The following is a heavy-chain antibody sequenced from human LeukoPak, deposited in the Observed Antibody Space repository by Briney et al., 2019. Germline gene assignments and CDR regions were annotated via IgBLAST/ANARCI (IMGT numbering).Heavy chain of an antibody. Sequence: GESLKISCKGSGYSFTSYWIGWVRQMPGKGLEWMGIIYPGDSDTRYSPSFQGQVTISADKSISTAYLQWSSLKASDTAMYYCARIPYYYDSSGYYSGLSSHFDYWGQGTLVTVSS. CDR3: ARIPYYYDSSGYYSGLSSHFDY. CDR2: IYPGDSDT. CDR1: GYSFTSYW. J-gene: IGHJ4*02. D-gene: IGHD3-22*01. V-gene: IGHV5-51*01.